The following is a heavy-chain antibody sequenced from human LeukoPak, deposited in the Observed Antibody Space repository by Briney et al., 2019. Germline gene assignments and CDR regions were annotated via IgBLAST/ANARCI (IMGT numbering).Heavy chain of an antibody. V-gene: IGHV4-59*01. CDR3: ATGIAAAGIRQYFDY. CDR1: GGSISSYY. D-gene: IGHD6-13*01. CDR2: IYYSGST. J-gene: IGHJ4*02. Sequence: SETLSLTCTVSGGSISSYYWSWIRQPPGKGLEWIGYIYYSGSTNYNPSLKSRVTISVDTSKNQFSLKLSSVTAADTAVYYCATGIAAAGIRQYFDYWGQGTLVTVSS.